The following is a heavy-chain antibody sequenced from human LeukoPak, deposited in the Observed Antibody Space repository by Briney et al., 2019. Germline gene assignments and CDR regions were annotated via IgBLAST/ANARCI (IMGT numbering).Heavy chain of an antibody. D-gene: IGHD2-8*01. Sequence: GGSLRLSCAASGFTFSSYGMHWVRQAPGKGLEWVAVISYDGSNKYYADSVKGRFTISRDNSKNTLYLQMNSLRAEDTAVYYCAKDLGGYCTNGVCYTFDYRGQGTLVTVSS. CDR1: GFTFSSYG. J-gene: IGHJ4*02. CDR3: AKDLGGYCTNGVCYTFDY. V-gene: IGHV3-30*18. CDR2: ISYDGSNK.